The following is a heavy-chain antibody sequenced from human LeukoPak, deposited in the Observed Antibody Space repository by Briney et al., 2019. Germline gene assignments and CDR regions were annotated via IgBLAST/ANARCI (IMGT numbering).Heavy chain of an antibody. V-gene: IGHV3-74*01. J-gene: IGHJ4*02. CDR2: INTDGSST. CDR1: GFIFRSYW. Sequence: GGSLRLSCAASGFIFRSYWMHWVRHAPGKGLAWISRINTDGSSTSYADSVKGRFTISRDNAKNSLYLQMNSLRAEDTAVYYCAKDRRLRLGELSLYLDYWGQGTLVTVSS. CDR3: AKDRRLRLGELSLYLDY. D-gene: IGHD3-16*02.